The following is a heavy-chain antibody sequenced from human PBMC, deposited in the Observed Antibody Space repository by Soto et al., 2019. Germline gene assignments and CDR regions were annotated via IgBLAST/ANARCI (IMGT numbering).Heavy chain of an antibody. CDR1: GFTISNYW. Sequence: WGSLRLSCAASGFTISNYWMSWVRQAPGKGLEWVANIKQDGNEKYYVDSVKGRFTISRDNAKNSLSLQMNSLRAEDTAVYYCARDQTGYFYYYYYMDVWGKGTTVTVSS. D-gene: IGHD2-15*01. CDR2: IKQDGNEK. CDR3: ARDQTGYFYYYYYMDV. V-gene: IGHV3-7*01. J-gene: IGHJ6*03.